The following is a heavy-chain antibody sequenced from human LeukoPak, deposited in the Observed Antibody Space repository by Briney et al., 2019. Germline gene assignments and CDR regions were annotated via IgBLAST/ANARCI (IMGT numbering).Heavy chain of an antibody. D-gene: IGHD3-9*01. CDR3: AKGKYDILTPGPCYFDY. J-gene: IGHJ4*02. Sequence: GGSLRLSCAASGFTFSSYAMSWVRHAPGKGREWVSSISGSGGSTYYADSVKGRFTISRDNSKNTLYLQMNSLRAEDTAVYYCAKGKYDILTPGPCYFDYWGQGTLVTVSS. V-gene: IGHV3-23*01. CDR1: GFTFSSYA. CDR2: ISGSGGST.